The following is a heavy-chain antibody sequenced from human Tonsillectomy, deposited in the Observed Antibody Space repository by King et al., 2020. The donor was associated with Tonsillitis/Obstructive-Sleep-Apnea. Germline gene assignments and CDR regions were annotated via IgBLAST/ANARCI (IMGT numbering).Heavy chain of an antibody. J-gene: IGHJ6*03. V-gene: IGHV4-59*01. Sequence: QLQESGPGLVKPSETLSLTCTVSGGSISSYYWSWIRQPPGKGLEWIGYIYYSGSTNYNPSLKSRVTISVDTSKNQFSLKLSSVTAADTAVYYCARCIAAAGTAYYYYYMDVWGKGTTVTVSS. CDR2: IYYSGST. CDR1: GGSISSYY. D-gene: IGHD6-13*01. CDR3: ARCIAAAGTAYYYYYMDV.